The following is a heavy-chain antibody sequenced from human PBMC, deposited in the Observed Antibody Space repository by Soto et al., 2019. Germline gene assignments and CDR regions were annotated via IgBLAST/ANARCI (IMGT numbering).Heavy chain of an antibody. CDR1: GGSFSGYY. CDR3: ARGGAMGDIVVVPAAMVWFDP. V-gene: IGHV4-34*01. CDR2: INHSGST. Sequence: QVQLQQWGAELLKPSETLSLTCAVYGGSFSGYYWSWIRQPPGKGLEWIGEINHSGSTNYNPSLKSRVTISVDTSKNQFSLKLSSVTAADTAVYYCARGGAMGDIVVVPAAMVWFDPWGQGTLVTVSS. D-gene: IGHD2-2*01. J-gene: IGHJ5*02.